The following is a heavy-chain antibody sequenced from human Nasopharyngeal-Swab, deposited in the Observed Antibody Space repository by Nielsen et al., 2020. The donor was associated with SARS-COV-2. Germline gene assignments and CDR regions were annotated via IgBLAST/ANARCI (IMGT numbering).Heavy chain of an antibody. CDR1: VYTFTSYA. CDR3: ARDLRLRFMECTNWFDP. V-gene: IGHV7-4-1*02. Sequence: ASVKVSCKAYVYTFTSYAMNWVRQAPGQGLEGMGWINTNTGNPTYAQGFTGRFVFSLDTSGSTVYLQISSLKAEDTAVYYCARDLRLRFMECTNWFDPWGQGTLVTVSS. CDR2: INTNTGNP. D-gene: IGHD3-3*01. J-gene: IGHJ5*02.